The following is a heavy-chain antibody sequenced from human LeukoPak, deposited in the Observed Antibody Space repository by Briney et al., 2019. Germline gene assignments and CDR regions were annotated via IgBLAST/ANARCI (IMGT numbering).Heavy chain of an antibody. CDR3: ARLVFAAATISPFDY. CDR2: IYPGDSDT. D-gene: IGHD6-13*01. J-gene: IGHJ4*02. CDR1: GYSFTSYW. Sequence: GESLEISCKGSGYSFTSYWIGGVRQMPGKGLEWMGIIYPGDSDTRYSPSFQGQVTISADKSISTAYLQWSSLKASDTAMYYCARLVFAAATISPFDYWGQGTLVTVSS. V-gene: IGHV5-51*01.